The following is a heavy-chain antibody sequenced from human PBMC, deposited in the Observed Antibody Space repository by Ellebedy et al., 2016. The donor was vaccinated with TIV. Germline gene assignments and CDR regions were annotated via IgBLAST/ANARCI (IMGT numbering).Heavy chain of an antibody. J-gene: IGHJ4*02. CDR3: ARDPEYGALDY. CDR1: GFSFRSTW. V-gene: IGHV3-7*01. D-gene: IGHD4-17*01. CDR2: INQDGSVK. Sequence: GESLKISXAASGFSFRSTWTTWVRQAPGKGLEWVANINQDGSVKSHLDSVKGRFTISRDNARNSLYLQMNSLRAEDTAVYYCARDPEYGALDYWGQGTLVTVSS.